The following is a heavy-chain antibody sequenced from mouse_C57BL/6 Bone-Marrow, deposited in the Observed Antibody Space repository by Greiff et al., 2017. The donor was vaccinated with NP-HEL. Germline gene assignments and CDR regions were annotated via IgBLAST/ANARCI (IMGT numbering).Heavy chain of an antibody. CDR3: ARWLFAY. J-gene: IGHJ3*01. CDR1: GYAFSSSW. V-gene: IGHV1-82*01. CDR2: IYPGDGDT. Sequence: QVQLQQSGPELVKPGASVKISCKASGYAFSSSWMNWVKQRPGKGLERIGRIYPGDGDTNYNGKFKGKATLTADKSSSTAYMQLSSLTSEDSAVYFCARWLFAYWGQGTLVTVSA.